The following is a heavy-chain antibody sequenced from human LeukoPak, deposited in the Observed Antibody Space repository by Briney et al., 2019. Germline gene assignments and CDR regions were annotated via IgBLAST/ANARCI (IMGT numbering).Heavy chain of an antibody. CDR1: GGSISSYY. D-gene: IGHD3-10*01. CDR3: ARERGSGSGSYLEYYYYYYYMDV. V-gene: IGHV4-34*01. CDR2: INLSGST. Sequence: SETLSLTCTVSGGSISSYYWSWIRQSPGKGLEWIGEINLSGSTKYNPSLKSRVTISVDTSKNQFSLKLSSVTAADTAVYYCARERGSGSGSYLEYYYYYYYMDVWGKGTTVTVSS. J-gene: IGHJ6*03.